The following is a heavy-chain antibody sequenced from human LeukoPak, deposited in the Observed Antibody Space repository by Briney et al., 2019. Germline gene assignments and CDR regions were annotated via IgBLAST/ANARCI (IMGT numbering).Heavy chain of an antibody. CDR1: GFTFSSYA. CDR2: ISGSGGST. V-gene: IGHV3-23*01. J-gene: IGHJ5*02. CDR3: AKARYHPRYCSGGSCYSGDKWFDP. Sequence: PGGSLRLSCAASGFTFSSYAMSWVRQAPGKGLEWVSAISGSGGSTYYADSVKGRFTISRDNSKNTLYLQMNSLRAEDTAVYYCAKARYHPRYCSGGSCYSGDKWFDPWGQGTLVTVSS. D-gene: IGHD2-15*01.